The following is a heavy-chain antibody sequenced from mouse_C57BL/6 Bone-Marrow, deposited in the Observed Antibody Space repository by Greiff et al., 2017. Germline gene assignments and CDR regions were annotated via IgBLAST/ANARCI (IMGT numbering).Heavy chain of an antibody. V-gene: IGHV1-64*01. D-gene: IGHD2-3*01. CDR2: IHPNSGST. Sequence: VQLQQSGAELVKPGASVKLSCKASGYTFTSYWMHWVKQRPGQGLVWIGMIHPNSGSTNYNEKFKSKATLTVDKSSSTAYMQLSSLTSEDSAVYYCARSRWLLNMDYWGQGTSVTVAS. J-gene: IGHJ4*01. CDR3: ARSRWLLNMDY. CDR1: GYTFTSYW.